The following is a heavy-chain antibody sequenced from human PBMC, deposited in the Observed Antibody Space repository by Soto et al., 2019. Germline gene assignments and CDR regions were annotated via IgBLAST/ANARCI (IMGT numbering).Heavy chain of an antibody. CDR2: IRSKAYGGTT. J-gene: IGHJ4*02. V-gene: IGHV3-49*03. Sequence: GGSLRLSCTASGFTFGDYAMSWFRQAPGKGLEWVGFIRSKAYGGTTEYAASVKGRFTISRDDSKSIAYLQMNSLKTEDTAVYYCTRDLDGSSGYNTFDYWGQGTLVTVSS. D-gene: IGHD3-22*01. CDR1: GFTFGDYA. CDR3: TRDLDGSSGYNTFDY.